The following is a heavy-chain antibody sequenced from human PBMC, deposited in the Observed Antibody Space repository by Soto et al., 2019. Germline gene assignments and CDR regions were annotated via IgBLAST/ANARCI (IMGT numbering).Heavy chain of an antibody. J-gene: IGHJ4*02. CDR1: GFTFKNYY. D-gene: IGHD6-13*01. V-gene: IGHV3-11*01. CDR2: SSDSGSPI. Sequence: QVQLVESGGGLVKPGGSLRLSCAASGFTFKNYYMTWIRQAPGKGLEWVSYSSDSGSPIYYADSVKGPFTISRDNAKKSLSPEMTRLTAEDTAVYFCARQYSSMLDLWDQGTLVTVSS. CDR3: ARQYSSMLDL.